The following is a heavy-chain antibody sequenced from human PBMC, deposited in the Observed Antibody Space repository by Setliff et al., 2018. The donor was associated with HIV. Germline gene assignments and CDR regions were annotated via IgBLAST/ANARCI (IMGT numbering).Heavy chain of an antibody. D-gene: IGHD1-1*01. V-gene: IGHV4-34*01. J-gene: IGHJ6*03. CDR1: GGSLNDYY. Sequence: SETLSLTCAVYGGSLNDYYWSWIRLPPGKGLEWVGEINHSGSTNYNPSLKSRVTISVDTSKNQFSLKLTSVTAADTAVYYCARDWNHYFYYMDVWGKGTTVTVSS. CDR3: ARDWNHYFYYMDV. CDR2: INHSGST.